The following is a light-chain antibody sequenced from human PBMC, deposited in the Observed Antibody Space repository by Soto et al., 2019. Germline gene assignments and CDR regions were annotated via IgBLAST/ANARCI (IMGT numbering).Light chain of an antibody. J-gene: IGKJ1*01. CDR2: NSS. V-gene: IGKV3-20*01. CDR3: QQYRDLPQT. CDR1: QSVRSNY. Sequence: EIVLTQSPGTLSLSPGEIATLSCRASQSVRSNYLAWYQQKPGQAPRLLIYNSSTRATGILDRFSGSGSGTDFTLTISRLEPEDFALYYCQQYRDLPQTFGQGTQVEIK.